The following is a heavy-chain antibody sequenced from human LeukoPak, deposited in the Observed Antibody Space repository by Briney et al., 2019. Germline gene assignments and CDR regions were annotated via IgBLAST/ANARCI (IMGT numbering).Heavy chain of an antibody. D-gene: IGHD4-17*01. CDR1: GFTANSNY. CDR2: ISYDGTTK. CDR3: ANGYPPMTAVTLPFDY. V-gene: IGHV3-30*18. J-gene: IGHJ4*02. Sequence: GGSLRLSCAASGFTANSNYMSWVRQAPGKGLGWVGVISYDGTTKYYADSVKGRFTISRDNSKNTPFLQMNSLRAEDTAVYYCANGYPPMTAVTLPFDYWGQGTLVTVSS.